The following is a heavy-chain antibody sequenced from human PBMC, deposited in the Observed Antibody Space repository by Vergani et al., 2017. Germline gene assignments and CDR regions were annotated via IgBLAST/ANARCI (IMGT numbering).Heavy chain of an antibody. CDR3: ARSGTYYYDSSGYEDDAFDI. J-gene: IGHJ3*02. CDR1: GFTFSSYA. CDR2: ISSSSSTI. D-gene: IGHD3-22*01. Sequence: EVQLLESGGGLVQPGGSLRLSCAASGFTFSSYAMSWVRQAPGKGLEWVSAISSSSSTIYYADSVKGRFTISRDNAKNSLYLQMNSLRAEDTAVYYCARSGTYYYDSSGYEDDAFDIWGQGTMVTVSS. V-gene: IGHV3-48*01.